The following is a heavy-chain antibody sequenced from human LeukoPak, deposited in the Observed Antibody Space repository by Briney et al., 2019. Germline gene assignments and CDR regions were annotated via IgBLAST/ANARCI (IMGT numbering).Heavy chain of an antibody. CDR2: INWNGGST. V-gene: IGHV3-20*04. J-gene: IGHJ3*02. CDR3: ARGRGEVVSARGGDAFDI. Sequence: GGSLRLSCAASRYTFVDYVMSWVRQAPGKGLEWVSGINWNGGSTGYADSVKGRFTISRDNAKNSLYLQMNSLRAEDTVLKYCARGRGEVVSARGGDAFDIWGQGTMVTVSS. D-gene: IGHD2-15*01. CDR1: RYTFVDYV.